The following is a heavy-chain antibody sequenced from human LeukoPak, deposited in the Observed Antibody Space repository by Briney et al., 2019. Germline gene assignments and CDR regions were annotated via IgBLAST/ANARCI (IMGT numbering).Heavy chain of an antibody. V-gene: IGHV3-23*01. D-gene: IGHD4-17*01. CDR3: AKDTGPPLTYGDWGGY. CDR2: ISGSGGST. CDR1: GFTFSSYA. J-gene: IGHJ4*02. Sequence: QPGGSLRLSCAAPGFTFSSYAMSWVRQAPGKGLEWVSAISGSGGSTYYADSVKGRFTISRDNSKNTLYLQMNSLRAEDTAVYYCAKDTGPPLTYGDWGGYWGQGTLVTVSS.